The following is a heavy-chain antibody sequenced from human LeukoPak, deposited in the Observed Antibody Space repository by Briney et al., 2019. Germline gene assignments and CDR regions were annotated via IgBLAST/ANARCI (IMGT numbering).Heavy chain of an antibody. D-gene: IGHD6-19*01. J-gene: IGHJ4*02. Sequence: GASVKVSCKASGGTFSSYAISWVRQAPGQGLEWRGGIIPIFGTANYAQKFQGRVTMTTDTSTSTAYMELRSLRSDDTAVYYCARDGGQWLENLRFDYWGQGTLVTVSS. CDR2: IIPIFGTA. CDR1: GGTFSSYA. V-gene: IGHV1-69*05. CDR3: ARDGGQWLENLRFDY.